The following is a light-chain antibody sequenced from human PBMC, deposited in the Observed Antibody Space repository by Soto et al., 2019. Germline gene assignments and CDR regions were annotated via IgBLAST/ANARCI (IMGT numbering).Light chain of an antibody. CDR1: GSNIGAGYG. CDR2: GSD. Sequence: QSVLTQPPSVPGAPGQTVTISCTGSGSNIGAGYGVQWYQQLPGTAPRLLIYGSDDPPSGAPDRFSASVSGNAASLATTGLQTEDEAVYYCQSNDSNLSEVFGPGTKVTVL. CDR3: QSNDSNLSEV. V-gene: IGLV1-40*01. J-gene: IGLJ1*01.